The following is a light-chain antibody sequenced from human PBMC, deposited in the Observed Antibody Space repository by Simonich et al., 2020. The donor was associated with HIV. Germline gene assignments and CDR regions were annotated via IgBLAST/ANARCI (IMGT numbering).Light chain of an antibody. Sequence: QSALTQPASVSGSPGQSITISCIGTSSDVGGYNFVSWYQHHPGKAPKLMIYEFSQWPSGVSLRFSGSKSGNTASLSISGLQAEDEADYYCASYTSSTTWVFGGGTKLTVL. J-gene: IGLJ3*02. V-gene: IGLV2-14*01. CDR1: SSDVGGYNF. CDR3: ASYTSSTTWV. CDR2: EFS.